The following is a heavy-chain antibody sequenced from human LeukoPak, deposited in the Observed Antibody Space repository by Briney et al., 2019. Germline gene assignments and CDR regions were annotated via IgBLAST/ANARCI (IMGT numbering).Heavy chain of an antibody. D-gene: IGHD5-18*01. V-gene: IGHV3-43*01. J-gene: IGHJ6*03. CDR2: ISWDGGST. CDR1: GFTFSNYA. Sequence: GGSLRLSCAASGFTFSNYAMSWVRQAPGKGLEWVSLISWDGGSTYYADSVKGRFTISRDNSKNSLYLQMNSLRTEDTALYYCAKGGYSYGRLMDVWGKGTTVTVSS. CDR3: AKGGYSYGRLMDV.